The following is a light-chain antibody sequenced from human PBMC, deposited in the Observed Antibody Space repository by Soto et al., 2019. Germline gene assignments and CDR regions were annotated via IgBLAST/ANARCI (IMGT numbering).Light chain of an antibody. CDR2: LAY. CDR3: KYLNSFHLN. Sequence: LTQSTGTLSLSPGDRATLSCRASQCIRNYLAWYQQKPGKDPNLLIYLAYTLQGGVKSRFSGSGSGTDFSLTIRSMQPEDVATYYCKYLNSFHLNVGGGTQGDI. V-gene: IGKV1-9*01. J-gene: IGKJ4*01. CDR1: QCIRNY.